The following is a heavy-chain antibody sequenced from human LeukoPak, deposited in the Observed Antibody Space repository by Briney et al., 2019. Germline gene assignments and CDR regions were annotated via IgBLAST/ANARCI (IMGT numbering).Heavy chain of an antibody. D-gene: IGHD3-10*01. CDR3: TKDYGSGAYLDY. V-gene: IGHV3-74*01. CDR1: GFTFSSYW. Sequence: GGSLRLSCAASGFTFSSYWMHWVRQAPGQGLLWVSRIDTDGSRTGYADSVKGRFTISRDSAKNTLYLQMNNLRAEDTAVYYCTKDYGSGAYLDYWGQGTLVTASS. J-gene: IGHJ4*02. CDR2: IDTDGSRT.